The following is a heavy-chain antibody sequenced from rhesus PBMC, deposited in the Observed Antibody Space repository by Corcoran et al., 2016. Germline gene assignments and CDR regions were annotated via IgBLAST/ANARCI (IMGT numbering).Heavy chain of an antibody. Sequence: QVQLQESGPGLVKPSETLSLTCAVSGGSISGGYDWCWIRQPRGKGLEWIGYIYGSRGSTNHTTSHKNRVTSSKDTSKIQFTLKLGSVAAADTAVYYCARRPGRNLDSWGQGVLVTVSS. CDR3: ARRPGRNLDS. CDR2: IYGSRGST. D-gene: IGHD2-21*01. CDR1: GGSISGGYD. J-gene: IGHJ4*01. V-gene: IGHV4-76*01.